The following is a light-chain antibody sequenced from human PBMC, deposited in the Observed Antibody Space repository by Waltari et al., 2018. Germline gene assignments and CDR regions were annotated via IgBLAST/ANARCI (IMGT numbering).Light chain of an antibody. CDR1: QSISRN. J-gene: IGKJ2*01. V-gene: IGKV3-15*01. CDR3: QQYNNWRT. Sequence: EILMTQPPPTLSVSPGERATLSCRASQSISRNLAWSQQKPGQATRLLLYGAPTRATGIPARFSGSASGAEFTLTSSSLQSEDFAVYYCQQYNNWRTFGQGTKLEIK. CDR2: GAP.